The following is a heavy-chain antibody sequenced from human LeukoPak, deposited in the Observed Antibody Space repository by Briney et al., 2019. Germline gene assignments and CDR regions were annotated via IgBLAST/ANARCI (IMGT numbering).Heavy chain of an antibody. V-gene: IGHV3-7*04. CDR1: GFTFSSFW. Sequence: RPGGSLRLSCAASGFTFSSFWMSWVRQAPGKGLEWVANVKQDGSEKYYVDSVKGRFTISRDNAENSLYLQMNSLRVEDTAVYYRARGGSSRFEYWGQGTLVTVSS. CDR2: VKQDGSEK. D-gene: IGHD6-6*01. CDR3: ARGGSSRFEY. J-gene: IGHJ4*02.